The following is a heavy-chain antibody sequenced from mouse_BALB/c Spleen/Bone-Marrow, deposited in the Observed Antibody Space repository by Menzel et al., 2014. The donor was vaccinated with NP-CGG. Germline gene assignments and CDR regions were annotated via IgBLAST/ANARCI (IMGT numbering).Heavy chain of an antibody. CDR2: ISCYNEAT. V-gene: IGHV1S34*01. CDR3: GTTMTKTAYLAY. Sequence: RVTTGASVKLSCQPSGYSFTGYYMRWVSQRHGKRLEGIGSISCYNEATSYNQKIKCKATFTVDTSSSPDDMQFTNPPTEDSAVYYSGTTMTKTAYLAYWGQGTSLTASS. J-gene: IGHJ2*02. CDR1: GYSFTGYY. D-gene: IGHD2-4*01.